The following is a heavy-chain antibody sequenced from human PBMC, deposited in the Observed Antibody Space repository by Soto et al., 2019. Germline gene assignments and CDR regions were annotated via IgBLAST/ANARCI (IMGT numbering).Heavy chain of an antibody. CDR3: AKAVGRAVAVPFDY. J-gene: IGHJ4*02. CDR2: ISGSGGST. CDR1: GFTFSGYA. D-gene: IGHD6-19*01. V-gene: IGHV3-23*01. Sequence: WGLLRLSCAAVGFTFSGYASSCVRQAPGKGLEWVSAISGSGGSTYYADSVKGRFTISRDNSKNTLYLQMNSLRAEDTAVYYCAKAVGRAVAVPFDYWGQGTQVTVSS.